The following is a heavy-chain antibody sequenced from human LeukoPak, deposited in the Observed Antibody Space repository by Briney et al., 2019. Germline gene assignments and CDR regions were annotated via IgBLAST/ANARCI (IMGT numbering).Heavy chain of an antibody. Sequence: GGSLRLSCAASGFTFSSYWMSWVRQAPGKGLEWVANIKQDGSEKYYVDSVKGRFTISRDNAKTSLYLQMNSLRAEDTAVYYCARREVFRYYYYMDVWGKGTTVTVSS. CDR3: ARREVFRYYYYMDV. D-gene: IGHD3-10*02. V-gene: IGHV3-7*01. CDR1: GFTFSSYW. J-gene: IGHJ6*03. CDR2: IKQDGSEK.